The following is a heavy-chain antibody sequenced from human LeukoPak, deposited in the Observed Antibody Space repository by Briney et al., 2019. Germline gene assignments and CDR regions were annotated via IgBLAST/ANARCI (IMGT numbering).Heavy chain of an antibody. V-gene: IGHV3-20*04. CDR1: GFTFDDYG. CDR3: ARARGGAVPADV. J-gene: IGHJ6*04. D-gene: IGHD3-10*01. CDR2: INWNGGST. Sequence: GGSLRPSCAASGFTFDDYGMSWVRQAPGKGLEWVSGINWNGGSTGYADSVKGRFTISRDNAKNSLYLQMNSLRAEDTALYYCARARGGAVPADVWGKGTTVTVSS.